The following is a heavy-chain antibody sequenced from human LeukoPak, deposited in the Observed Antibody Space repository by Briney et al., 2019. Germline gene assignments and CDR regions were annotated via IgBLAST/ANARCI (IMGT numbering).Heavy chain of an antibody. Sequence: GGSLRLSCAASGFTFSSYSMNWVRQAPGKGLEWVSSISSSSSYIYYADSVKGRFTISRDNAKNSLYLQMNSLRAEDTAVYYCAREKEAVADGIDYWGQGTLVTVSS. CDR3: AREKEAVADGIDY. V-gene: IGHV3-21*01. CDR2: ISSSSSYI. J-gene: IGHJ4*02. D-gene: IGHD6-19*01. CDR1: GFTFSSYS.